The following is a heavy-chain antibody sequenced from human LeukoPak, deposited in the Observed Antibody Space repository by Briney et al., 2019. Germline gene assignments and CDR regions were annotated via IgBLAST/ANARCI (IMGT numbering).Heavy chain of an antibody. D-gene: IGHD6-13*01. CDR3: AREGAAAGPLYSSYYMDV. J-gene: IGHJ6*03. Sequence: GGSLRLSCAASGFTFSSYWMSWVRQAPGKGLECISGFSGSGGSTYYADSVKGRFTISRDNAKNSLYLQMNSLRAEDTAVYYCAREGAAAGPLYSSYYMDVWGKGTTVTVSS. CDR2: FSGSGGST. CDR1: GFTFSSYW. V-gene: IGHV3-23*01.